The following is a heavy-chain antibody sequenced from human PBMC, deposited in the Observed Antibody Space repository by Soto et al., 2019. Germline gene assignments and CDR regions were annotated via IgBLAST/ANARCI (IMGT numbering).Heavy chain of an antibody. J-gene: IGHJ4*02. V-gene: IGHV3-30-3*01. Sequence: QVQLVESGGGVVQPGTSLRLSCAASGFTFSSYAMHWVRQAPGKGLEWVAVISYDGSNKYYADSVKGRFTISRDNSKNTLYLQMNSLRAEDTAVYYCARDRIRAAAGYFDYWGQGTLVTVSS. D-gene: IGHD6-13*01. CDR1: GFTFSSYA. CDR3: ARDRIRAAAGYFDY. CDR2: ISYDGSNK.